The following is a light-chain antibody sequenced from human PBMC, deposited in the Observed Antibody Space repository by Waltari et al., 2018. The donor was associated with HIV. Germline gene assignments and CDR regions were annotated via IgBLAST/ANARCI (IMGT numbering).Light chain of an antibody. V-gene: IGKV3-15*01. J-gene: IGKJ1*01. Sequence: EIVMTQSPGTLSVSPGESAILSCRASHNITYNLAWYQHKAGQAPRLLIYGPSTRASGVPARFSGSGSGTNFTLTLSGLQIEDFGFYFCQHCHDWPWTFGQGTRVEI. CDR2: GPS. CDR3: QHCHDWPWT. CDR1: HNITYN.